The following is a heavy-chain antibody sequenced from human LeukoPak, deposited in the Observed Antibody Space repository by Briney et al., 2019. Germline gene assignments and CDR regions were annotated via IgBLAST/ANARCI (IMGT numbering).Heavy chain of an antibody. J-gene: IGHJ6*04. D-gene: IGHD4-17*01. CDR3: AREGDYGPAGDV. Sequence: PGGSLRPSCAASGFTFSSYEMNWVRQAPGKGLEWVSYISSSGSTIYYADSVKGRFTISRDNAKNSLYLQMNSLRAEDTAVYYCAREGDYGPAGDVWGKGTTVTVSS. CDR1: GFTFSSYE. CDR2: ISSSGSTI. V-gene: IGHV3-48*03.